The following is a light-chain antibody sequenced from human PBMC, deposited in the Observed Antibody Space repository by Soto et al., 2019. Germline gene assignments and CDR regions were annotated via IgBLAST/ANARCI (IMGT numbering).Light chain of an antibody. CDR1: QIISSW. Sequence: DIQMTQSPSTLSASVGDRVTITCRASQIISSWLAWYQQKPGKVPNLLIYKASTLESGVTSRFSGSGSGTELTLTINSLQPDDFATYYCEQYNAYPWTFGQGTKVEIK. V-gene: IGKV1-5*03. CDR2: KAS. J-gene: IGKJ1*01. CDR3: EQYNAYPWT.